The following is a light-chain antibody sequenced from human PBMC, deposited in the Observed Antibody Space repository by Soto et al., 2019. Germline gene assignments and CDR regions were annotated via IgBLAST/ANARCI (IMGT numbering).Light chain of an antibody. CDR3: SSYTSSSTWV. J-gene: IGLJ3*02. CDR1: SSDVGGYNY. V-gene: IGLV2-14*01. CDR2: EVR. Sequence: QSALTQPASVSGSPGQPITISCTGTSSDVGGYNYVSWYQQHPGKAPKLLIYEVRNRPSGVSNRFSGSKSGNTASLTISGLQAEDEADYYCSSYTSSSTWVFGVGTKLTVL.